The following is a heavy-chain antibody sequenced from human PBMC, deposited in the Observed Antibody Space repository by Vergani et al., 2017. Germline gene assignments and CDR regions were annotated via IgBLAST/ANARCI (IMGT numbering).Heavy chain of an antibody. CDR2: IYPGSSDT. D-gene: IGHD5-24*01. V-gene: IGHV5-51*01. CDR3: AERGRDGYNVSGGDDY. CDR1: GYSFTSYW. J-gene: IGHJ4*02. Sequence: EVQLVQSGAEVKTPGESLKISCKGSGYSFTSYWIGWVRPMPGKGLEWMGIIYPGSSDTRYSPSFQGQVTIPADKSISTAYLQWSSLKASDTSMYYCAERGRDGYNVSGGDDYWGQGTLVTVSA.